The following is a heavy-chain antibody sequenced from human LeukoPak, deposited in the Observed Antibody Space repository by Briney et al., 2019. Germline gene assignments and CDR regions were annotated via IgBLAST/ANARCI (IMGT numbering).Heavy chain of an antibody. CDR3: ARQGAGGWYITPFDA. Sequence: VESLKISCKGSGYYFTNYWIAWVRQMPGKGLEWMGIIFPGDSDTRYSPSFQGQVTISADKSMNTAYLQWSNLKASDTAIYYCARQGAGGWYITPFDAWGQGTLVTVSS. V-gene: IGHV5-51*01. CDR1: GYYFTNYW. CDR2: IFPGDSDT. J-gene: IGHJ4*02. D-gene: IGHD6-19*01.